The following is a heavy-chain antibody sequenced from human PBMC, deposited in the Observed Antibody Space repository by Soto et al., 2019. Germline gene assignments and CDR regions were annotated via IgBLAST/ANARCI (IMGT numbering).Heavy chain of an antibody. Sequence: QVQLVQSGAEVKKPGASVKVSCKASGYTFTSYYMHWVRQAPGQGLEWMGIIDPSGGGTSYAQKFQGRLTMNRDTSTSTVYMELSSLRSEDTAVYYCARDRVDRSGGNCWRSVEDTWGQGTLVTVSS. J-gene: IGHJ5*02. CDR3: ARDRVDRSGGNCWRSVEDT. CDR1: GYTFTSYY. V-gene: IGHV1-46*01. D-gene: IGHD2-15*01. CDR2: IDPSGGGT.